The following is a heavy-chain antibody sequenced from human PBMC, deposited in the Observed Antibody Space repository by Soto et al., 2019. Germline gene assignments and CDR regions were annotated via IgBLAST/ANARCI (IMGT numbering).Heavy chain of an antibody. D-gene: IGHD3-22*01. Sequence: GGSLRLSCADSGVTLSDHYIDWVRQAPGKGLEWIGRSRDKAQGYSTRYATTEKGRFTTSRNESKNAAYVQMQIVKAEDAAVYYCVSATIFSDGSGYTRCLGYWGRGTLVTVSS. CDR1: GVTLSDHY. V-gene: IGHV3-72*01. CDR3: VSATIFSDGSGYTRCLGY. J-gene: IGHJ4*02. CDR2: SRDKAQGYST.